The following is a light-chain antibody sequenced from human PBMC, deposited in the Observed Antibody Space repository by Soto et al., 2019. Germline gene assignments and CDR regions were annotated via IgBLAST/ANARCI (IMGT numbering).Light chain of an antibody. CDR1: SSDVGGYNY. V-gene: IGLV2-14*01. Sequence: HSALTQAASVSGSPGQSSSISCTGTSSDVGGYNYVSWYQQHPGKAPKLMIYDVSNRPSGVSNRFSGSKSGNTASLTISGLQAEDEADYYCSSYTSSSTLYVFGTGTKVTVL. CDR2: DVS. J-gene: IGLJ1*01. CDR3: SSYTSSSTLYV.